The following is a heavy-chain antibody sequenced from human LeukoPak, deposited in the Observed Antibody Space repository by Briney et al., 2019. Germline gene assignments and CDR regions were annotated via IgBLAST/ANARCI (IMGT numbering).Heavy chain of an antibody. V-gene: IGHV4-4*02. CDR1: GGSISSSNW. D-gene: IGHD1-26*01. J-gene: IGHJ4*02. CDR2: IYHSGSA. CDR3: ARVSSGSYSYYFDY. Sequence: PSGTLSLTCAVSGGSISSSNWWSWVRQPPGKGLEWIREIYHSGSAIYNRSLKSRVTISVDKSKNQFPLKLSSVTAADTAVYYCARVSSGSYSYYFDYWGQGTLVTVSS.